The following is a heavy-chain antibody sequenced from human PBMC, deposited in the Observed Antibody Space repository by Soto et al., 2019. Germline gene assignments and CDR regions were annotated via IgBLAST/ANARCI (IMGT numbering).Heavy chain of an antibody. J-gene: IGHJ4*02. CDR3: ANGRKSANYFEY. CDR1: GFTCSSYA. V-gene: IGHV3-23*01. CDR2: ISSSGAST. Sequence: PGGSLRLSCAASGFTCSSYAMSWVRQAPGKGLEWVSAISSSGASTYYADSVKGRFTISRDNSKNTLYLQMNSLRAEDTAVYYCANGRKSANYFEYWGQGTLVTVSS. D-gene: IGHD2-15*01.